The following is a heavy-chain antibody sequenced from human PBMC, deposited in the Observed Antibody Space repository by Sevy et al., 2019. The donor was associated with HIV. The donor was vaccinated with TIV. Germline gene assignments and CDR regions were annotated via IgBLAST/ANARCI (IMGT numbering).Heavy chain of an antibody. Sequence: GGSLRLSCAASGFTFSTYAISWVRQAPGKGLEWVSAISGSGGATYYAASVKGRFTISRDNSKNTLYLQMNSLRVEDTAVYYCARNSSTWYGYFQHWGQGTLVTVSS. CDR3: ARNSSTWYGYFQH. V-gene: IGHV3-23*01. CDR2: ISGSGGAT. CDR1: GFTFSTYA. J-gene: IGHJ1*01. D-gene: IGHD6-13*01.